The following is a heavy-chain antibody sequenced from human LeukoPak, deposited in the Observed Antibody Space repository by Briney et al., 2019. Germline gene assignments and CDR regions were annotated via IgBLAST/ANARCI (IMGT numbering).Heavy chain of an antibody. D-gene: IGHD6-13*01. CDR3: ARDLRGYSSTYLDY. V-gene: IGHV3-30*04. CDR2: ISYDGSNK. CDR1: GFTFSSYA. J-gene: IGHJ4*02. Sequence: GGSLRLSCAASGFTFSSYAMHWVRQAPGKGLEWVAVISYDGSNKYYADSVKGRFTISRDNSKNTLYLQMNSLRAEDTAVYYCARDLRGYSSTYLDYWGQGTLVTVSS.